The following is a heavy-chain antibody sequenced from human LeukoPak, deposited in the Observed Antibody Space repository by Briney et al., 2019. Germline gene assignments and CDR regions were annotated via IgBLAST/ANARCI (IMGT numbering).Heavy chain of an antibody. J-gene: IGHJ4*02. Sequence: SETLSLTCTVSGGSISSYYWSWIRQPPGKGLEWIGYIYYSGSTNYNPSLKSRVTISVDTSKNQFSLKLSSVTAADTAVYYCARGPRTDDYYDSSGYYYGIDYWGQGTLVTVSS. CDR1: GGSISSYY. D-gene: IGHD3-22*01. CDR3: ARGPRTDDYYDSSGYYYGIDY. V-gene: IGHV4-59*12. CDR2: IYYSGST.